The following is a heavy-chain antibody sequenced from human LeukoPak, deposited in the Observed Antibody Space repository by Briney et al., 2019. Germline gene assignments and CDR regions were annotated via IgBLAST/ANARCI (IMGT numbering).Heavy chain of an antibody. V-gene: IGHV4-59*01. J-gene: IGHJ4*02. D-gene: IGHD3-22*01. CDR1: GGSIRNFY. Sequence: SETLSLTCTVSGGSIRNFYWAWVRQAPGKGLEWMVYLYYNQMTNYTPSLKSRVTISVDTSESQVSLRLNSVTAADTAMYFCAGGGYFYDSSGYHPTGYWGQGTLVLVSS. CDR3: AGGGYFYDSSGYHPTGY. CDR2: LYYNQMT.